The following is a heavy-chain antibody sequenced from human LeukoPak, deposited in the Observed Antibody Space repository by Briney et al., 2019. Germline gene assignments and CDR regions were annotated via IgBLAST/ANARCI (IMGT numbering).Heavy chain of an antibody. J-gene: IGHJ4*02. CDR2: MYISRIT. D-gene: IGHD1-26*01. V-gene: IGHV4-4*07. CDR1: GVSVTNYY. CDR3: ARDYLVGAPLDS. Sequence: SSETLSLTCTVSGVSVTNYYWAWIQQPVGKGLEWIGRMYISRITNYNPSLKSRVTISIDKTKHQFSLKLRSVTAADTAVYYCARDYLVGAPLDSWGQGTLVTVSP.